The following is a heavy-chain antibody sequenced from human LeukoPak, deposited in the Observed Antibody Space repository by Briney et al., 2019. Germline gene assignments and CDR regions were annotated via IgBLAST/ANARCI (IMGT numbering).Heavy chain of an antibody. CDR2: INHSGST. D-gene: IGHD2-21*01. CDR3: AREHKVDYFDY. V-gene: IGHV4-34*01. J-gene: IGHJ4*02. Sequence: SETLSLTCAVYGGSFSGYYWSWIRQPPGKGLEWIGEINHSGSTNYNPSLKSRVTISVDTSKNQFYLKLSSVTAADTAVYYCAREHKVDYFDYWGQGTLVTVSS. CDR1: GGSFSGYY.